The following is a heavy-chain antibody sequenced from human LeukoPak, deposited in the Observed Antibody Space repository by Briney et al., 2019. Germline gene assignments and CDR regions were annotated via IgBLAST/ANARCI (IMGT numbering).Heavy chain of an antibody. D-gene: IGHD2-2*01. Sequence: GGSLRLSCAASGFTFSSYWMNWVRQAPGKGLEWVANIKQDGSEKYYVDSVKGRFTISRDNAKNSLYLQMNSLRAEDTAVYYCARDRAAATFDYWGQGTLVTVSS. CDR1: GFTFSSYW. CDR3: ARDRAAATFDY. CDR2: IKQDGSEK. V-gene: IGHV3-7*01. J-gene: IGHJ4*02.